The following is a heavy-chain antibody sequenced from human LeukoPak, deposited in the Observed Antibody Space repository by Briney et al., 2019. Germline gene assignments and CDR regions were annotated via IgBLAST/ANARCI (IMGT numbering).Heavy chain of an antibody. J-gene: IGHJ4*02. D-gene: IGHD5-24*01. V-gene: IGHV4-38-2*02. CDR3: ARDFSSRDGYNLGYFDS. Sequence: SETLSLTCTVSGYSISSGYYWGWIRQPPGKGLEWIGYIYSSGSTNYNPSLKSRVTISVDTSKNQFSLNLSSVTAADTAMYYCARDFSSRDGYNLGYFDSWGPGTLVTVSS. CDR1: GYSISSGYY. CDR2: IYSSGST.